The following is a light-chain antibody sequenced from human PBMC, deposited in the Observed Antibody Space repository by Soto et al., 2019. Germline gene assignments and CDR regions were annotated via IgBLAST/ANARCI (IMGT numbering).Light chain of an antibody. CDR2: KAS. CDR3: QQYNSYSPV. CDR1: QSISSW. J-gene: IGKJ3*01. V-gene: IGKV1-5*03. Sequence: DIQMTQSPSTLSASVGDRVTITCRASQSISSWLAWYQQKPGKAPKLLIYKASSLESGVPSRFSGSGSGTEFTLTISSQQPDDFSTYYCQQYNSYSPVFGPGTKVDIK.